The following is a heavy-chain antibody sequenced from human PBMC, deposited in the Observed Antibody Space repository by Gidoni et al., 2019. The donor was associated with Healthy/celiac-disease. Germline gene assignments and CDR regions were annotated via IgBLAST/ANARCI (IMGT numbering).Heavy chain of an antibody. V-gene: IGHV1-69*01. Sequence: QVQLVQSGAEVKKPGSSVKVSCKASGGTFSSYAISWVRQAPGQGLEWMGGIIPIFGTANYAQKFQGRVTITADESTSTAYMELSSLRSEDTAVYYCACLTPQYSSSSNWFDPWGQGTLVTVSS. D-gene: IGHD6-6*01. J-gene: IGHJ5*02. CDR2: IIPIFGTA. CDR1: GGTFSSYA. CDR3: ACLTPQYSSSSNWFDP.